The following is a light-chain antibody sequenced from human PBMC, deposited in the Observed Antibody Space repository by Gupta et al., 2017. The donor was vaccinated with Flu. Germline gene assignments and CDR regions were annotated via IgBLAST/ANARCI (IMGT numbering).Light chain of an antibody. CDR1: SSDVGGYNY. CDR3: NSYTSSSTLV. Sequence: SALTPPASVSGSPGQSITVSCTATSSDVGGYNYVSWYQHHPGKAHKLMIYVVSNRPAGVSNRFSGSKSANTASLTISARQREDEADYYSNSYTSSSTLVFGTGTKVTVL. J-gene: IGLJ1*01. V-gene: IGLV2-14*01. CDR2: VVS.